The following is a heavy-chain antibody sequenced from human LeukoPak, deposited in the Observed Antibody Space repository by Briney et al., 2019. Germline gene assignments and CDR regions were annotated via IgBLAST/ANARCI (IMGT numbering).Heavy chain of an antibody. CDR3: ARDRGYYDSSGYGYY. J-gene: IGHJ4*02. V-gene: IGHV3-48*01. D-gene: IGHD3-22*01. CDR1: GFSFSSYW. Sequence: GGSLRLSCAASGFSFSSYWMHWVRQAPGKGLEWVSYISSSSSTIYYADSVKGRFTISRDNAKNSLYLQMNSLRAEDTAVYYCARDRGYYDSSGYGYYWGQGTLVTVSS. CDR2: ISSSSSTI.